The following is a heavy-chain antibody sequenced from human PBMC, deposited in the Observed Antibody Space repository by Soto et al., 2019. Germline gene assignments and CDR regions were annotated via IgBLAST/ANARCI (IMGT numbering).Heavy chain of an antibody. V-gene: IGHV5-51*01. CDR1: VYSFTTYW. CDR3: ARARVSTPRLEDPFDI. J-gene: IGHJ3*02. D-gene: IGHD5-12*01. CDR2: IYPGDSDT. Sequence: PGESLKIACKGSVYSFTTYWLAWVRQMPGKGLEYMGIIYPGDSDTRYSPSFQGQVTISADKPISTAYLQWTSLEASDTAIYYCARARVSTPRLEDPFDIWGQGTMVTVSS.